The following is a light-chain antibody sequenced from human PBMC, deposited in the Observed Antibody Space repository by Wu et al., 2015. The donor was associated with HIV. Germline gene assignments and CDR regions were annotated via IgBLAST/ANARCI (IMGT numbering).Light chain of an antibody. CDR1: QDIETF. J-gene: IGKJ2*01. V-gene: IGKV1-39*01. CDR3: QQSFSLYT. CDR2: GAS. Sequence: DIEMTQSPSSLSACVGDRITITCRASQDIETFLNWYQHKLGKAPDLLIRGASSLETGVPLRFNGSGSGTHFTLSIDGVQAEDVATYYCQQSFSLYTFGQGTKLEI.